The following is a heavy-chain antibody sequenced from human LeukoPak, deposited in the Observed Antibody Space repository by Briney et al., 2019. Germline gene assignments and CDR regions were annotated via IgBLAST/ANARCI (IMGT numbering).Heavy chain of an antibody. V-gene: IGHV4-39*07. J-gene: IGHJ4*02. D-gene: IGHD3-22*01. Sequence: SETLSLTCTVSGGSISSSSYYWGWIRQPPGKGLEWIGSIYYSGSTYYNPSLKSRVTISVDTSKNQFSLKLSSVTAADTAVYYCARGVRDSSGYYDDYWGQGTLVTVSS. CDR3: ARGVRDSSGYYDDY. CDR2: IYYSGST. CDR1: GGSISSSSYY.